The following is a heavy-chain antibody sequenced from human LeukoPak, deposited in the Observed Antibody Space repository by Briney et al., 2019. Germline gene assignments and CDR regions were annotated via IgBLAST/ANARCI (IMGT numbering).Heavy chain of an antibody. V-gene: IGHV3-30*04. CDR1: GFTFSPYA. J-gene: IGHJ4*02. D-gene: IGHD6-19*01. CDR3: AKDRQWLGVFDY. Sequence: PGRSLRLSCAASGFTFSPYAMHWVRQAPGKGLEWVAVISYDGSNKYYADSVKGRFTISRDNSKNTLYLQMNSLRAEDTAVYYCAKDRQWLGVFDYWGQGTLVTVSS. CDR2: ISYDGSNK.